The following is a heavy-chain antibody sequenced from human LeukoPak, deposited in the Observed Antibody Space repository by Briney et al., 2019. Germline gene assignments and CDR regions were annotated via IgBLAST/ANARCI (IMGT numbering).Heavy chain of an antibody. CDR3: ADIPTPDY. CDR1: GFTFSNYA. D-gene: IGHD2-2*01. V-gene: IGHV3-23*01. Sequence: GGSLRLSCAASGFTFSNYAMSWVRQAPGEGLEWVSTVSGDGGMAYYADSAKGRFTISRDNSKSTVFLQMNGLRAEDTAVYYCADIPTPDYWGQGTLVTVSS. J-gene: IGHJ4*02. CDR2: VSGDGGMA.